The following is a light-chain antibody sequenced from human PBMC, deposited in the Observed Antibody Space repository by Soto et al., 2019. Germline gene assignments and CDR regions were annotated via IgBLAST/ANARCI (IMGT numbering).Light chain of an antibody. V-gene: IGKV1-5*03. CDR3: QQNSRNPLT. CDR2: KAS. Sequence: DIQMTQSPSTLSASVGDRVTITCRASQSIDSWLAWYQQKPGGVPKLLIYKASTLETGVPSRFSGSGSGTEFTLTFSSLQPDDFVTYYRQQNSRNPLTFGGGTKVEIK. CDR1: QSIDSW. J-gene: IGKJ4*01.